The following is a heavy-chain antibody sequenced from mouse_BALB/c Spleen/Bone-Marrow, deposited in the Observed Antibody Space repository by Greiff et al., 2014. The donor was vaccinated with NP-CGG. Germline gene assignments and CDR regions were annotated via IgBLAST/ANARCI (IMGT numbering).Heavy chain of an antibody. V-gene: IGHV1S56*01. J-gene: IGHJ4*01. CDR1: GYTFTSYD. CDR3: ARSGGDSMDY. Sequence: QVQLQQPGTELVKPGALVKISCKASGYTFTSYDINWVKQRPGQGLEWIGWIYPGDGSTKYNEKFKGKATLTADKSSSTAYMQLSSLTSENSADYFCARSGGDSMDYWGQGTSVTVSS. D-gene: IGHD2-13*01. CDR2: IYPGDGST.